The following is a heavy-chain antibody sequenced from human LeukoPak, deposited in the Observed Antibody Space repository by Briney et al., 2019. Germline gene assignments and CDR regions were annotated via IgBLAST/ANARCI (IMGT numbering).Heavy chain of an antibody. Sequence: PGGSLRLSCAASGFTFSSYSMNWVRQAPGKGLEWVSSISSSSSYIYYADSVKGRFIISRDNAKNSLYLQMNSLRAEDTALYYCAKDFTATTVTTGVDYWGQGTLVTVSS. V-gene: IGHV3-21*04. CDR2: ISSSSSYI. J-gene: IGHJ4*02. CDR3: AKDFTATTVTTGVDY. D-gene: IGHD4-11*01. CDR1: GFTFSSYS.